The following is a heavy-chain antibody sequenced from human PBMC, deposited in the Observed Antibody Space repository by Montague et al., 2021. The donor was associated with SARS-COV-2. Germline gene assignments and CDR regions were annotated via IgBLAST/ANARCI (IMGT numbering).Heavy chain of an antibody. CDR2: VYASGIT. Sequence: TLSLTCTVSGGSISSGSYYWSWIRQPAGKGLEWIGRVYASGITNYNPSLKSQVTISLDTSKNQFSMRLSSVTAADTALYCCIRGLASVDSWGQGTLVTVSS. J-gene: IGHJ5*01. V-gene: IGHV4-61*02. CDR3: IRGLASVDS. CDR1: GGSISSGSYY.